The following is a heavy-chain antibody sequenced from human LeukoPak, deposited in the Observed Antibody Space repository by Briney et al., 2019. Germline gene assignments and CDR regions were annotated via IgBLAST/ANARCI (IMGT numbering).Heavy chain of an antibody. CDR1: GGSISSYY. CDR3: ARGATITMVRGVIIKGDYYYYGMDV. Sequence: PSETLSLTCTVSGGSISSYYWSWIRQPPGKGLEWIGYIYYSGSTNYNPSLKSRVTISVDTSKNQFSLKLSSVTAADTAVYYCARGATITMVRGVIIKGDYYYYGMDVWGQGTTVTVSS. V-gene: IGHV4-59*01. J-gene: IGHJ6*02. CDR2: IYYSGST. D-gene: IGHD3-10*01.